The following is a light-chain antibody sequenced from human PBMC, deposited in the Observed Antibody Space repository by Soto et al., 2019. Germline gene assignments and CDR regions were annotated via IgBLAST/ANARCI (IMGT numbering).Light chain of an antibody. Sequence: EIVLTHSPVTLSLSPCERATLSSRASQSVTDFLAWYQQKSGQAPRLLIYDASNRATGIPARFSGSGSGTDFTLTISSLEPEDFALYYCQQYGRSQTFGQGTKVDI. CDR1: QSVTDF. CDR3: QQYGRSQT. V-gene: IGKV3-11*01. CDR2: DAS. J-gene: IGKJ1*01.